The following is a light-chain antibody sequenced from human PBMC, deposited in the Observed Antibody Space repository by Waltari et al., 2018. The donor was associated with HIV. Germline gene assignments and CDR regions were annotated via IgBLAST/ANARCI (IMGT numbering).Light chain of an antibody. CDR3: HQYTDYSTYS. CDR1: ETVDKW. V-gene: IGKV1-5*03. Sequence: DIQLTQSPSTLSAFTGDRVNITCRASETVDKWLAWYQQKPGEAPTLLIYMASTLQHGVPSRFSGSGSGTEFTLTISSLQPDDSATYFCHQYTDYSTYSFGQGTKLEI. CDR2: MAS. J-gene: IGKJ2*03.